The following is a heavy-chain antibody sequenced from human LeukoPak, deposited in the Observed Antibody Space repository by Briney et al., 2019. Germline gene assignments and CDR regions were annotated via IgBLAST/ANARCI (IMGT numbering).Heavy chain of an antibody. Sequence: GGSLRLSCAASGFTFSSYGMHWVRQAPGKGLEWVAFIRYDGSNKYYADSVKGRFTISRDNAKNSLYLQMNSLRAEDTALYYCAKDTGGRYFDWLLGVFDYWGQGTLVTVSS. J-gene: IGHJ4*02. CDR1: GFTFSSYG. V-gene: IGHV3-30*02. CDR2: IRYDGSNK. D-gene: IGHD3-9*01. CDR3: AKDTGGRYFDWLLGVFDY.